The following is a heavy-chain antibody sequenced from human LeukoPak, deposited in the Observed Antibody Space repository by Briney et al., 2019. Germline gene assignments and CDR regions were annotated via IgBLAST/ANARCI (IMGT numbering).Heavy chain of an antibody. Sequence: ASVKVSCKASGYTFTRYSIHWVRQAPGQRLEWMGRINVGNGNTKSSQKFQGRVTIARDTSATTVYMELSSLRSEDTAVYYCAREDEDWGYWYVDLWGRGTLVSVSS. D-gene: IGHD3/OR15-3a*01. V-gene: IGHV1-3*01. CDR1: GYTFTRYS. CDR2: INVGNGNT. CDR3: AREDEDWGYWYVDL. J-gene: IGHJ2*01.